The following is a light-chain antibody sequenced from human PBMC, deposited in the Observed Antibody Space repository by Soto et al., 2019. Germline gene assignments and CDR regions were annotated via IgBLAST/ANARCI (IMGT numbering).Light chain of an antibody. CDR3: AAWDDSLNGVV. V-gene: IGLV1-44*01. Sequence: QSVLPQPPSASGTPGQRVPISCSGSSSNIGSNTVNWYQQLPGPAPQLLIYSNTQRPSGVPDRFSGSKSGTSAALAISGLQSEDEADYYCAAWDDSLNGVVFGGGTKLTVL. CDR2: SNT. J-gene: IGLJ2*01. CDR1: SSNIGSNT.